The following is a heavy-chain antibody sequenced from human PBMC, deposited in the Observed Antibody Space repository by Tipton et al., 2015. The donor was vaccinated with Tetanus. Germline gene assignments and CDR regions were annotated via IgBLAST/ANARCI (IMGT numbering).Heavy chain of an antibody. CDR2: ITPNNGDT. D-gene: IGHD3-3*01. Sequence: QSGPEVKKPGASVKVSCKAYGYTVTGFFMHWVRQAPGQGLEWMGWITPNNGDTKSAQIFQDRVTLTSDRSTSTVYMEVNGLKSDDTAVYYCARGSLRKGFLEWHFDYWGQGTLVTVSS. V-gene: IGHV1-2*02. CDR1: GYTVTGFF. CDR3: ARGSLRKGFLEWHFDY. J-gene: IGHJ4*02.